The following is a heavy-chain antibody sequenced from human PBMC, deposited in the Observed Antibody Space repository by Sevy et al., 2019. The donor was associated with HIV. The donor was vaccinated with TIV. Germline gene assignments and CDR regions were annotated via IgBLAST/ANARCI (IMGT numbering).Heavy chain of an antibody. Sequence: ASVKVSSRASGGTFSIYAITWVRQSPGQGLEWMGGIIPMFGTTNYAQKFQGRVTITADESTNTAYMELSSLRSEDTAVYYCAREDSSGLNWFDPWGQGTLVTVSS. J-gene: IGHJ5*02. CDR3: AREDSSGLNWFDP. V-gene: IGHV1-69*13. CDR1: GGTFSIYA. D-gene: IGHD3-22*01. CDR2: IIPMFGTT.